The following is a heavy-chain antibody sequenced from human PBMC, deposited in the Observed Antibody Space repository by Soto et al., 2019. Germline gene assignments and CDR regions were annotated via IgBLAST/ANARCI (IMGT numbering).Heavy chain of an antibody. Sequence: PSETLSLTCVVSGGSTSGSGYSWSWIRQPPGKGLEWVGYIYHSGSTYYNPSLKSRVTISVDRSENQFSLKLSSVTAADTAVYYCARGSNYYDGNGSPPSYFDYWGQGALVTVSS. CDR3: ARGSNYYDGNGSPPSYFDY. CDR2: IYHSGST. J-gene: IGHJ4*02. D-gene: IGHD3-22*01. CDR1: GGSTSGSGYS. V-gene: IGHV4-30-2*01.